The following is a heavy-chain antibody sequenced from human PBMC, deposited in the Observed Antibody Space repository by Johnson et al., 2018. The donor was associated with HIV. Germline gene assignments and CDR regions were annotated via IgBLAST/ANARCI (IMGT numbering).Heavy chain of an antibody. CDR3: AICGELRAFDI. CDR1: GFTFSSYA. J-gene: IGHJ3*02. CDR2: ISSNGGST. Sequence: VQLVESGGGLVQPGGSLRLSCAASGFTFSSYAMHWVRQAPGKGLEYVSAISSNGGSTYYANSVKGRFTISRDNSKNTLYLQMGSLRAEDMAVYYCAICGELRAFDIWGQGTMVTVSS. V-gene: IGHV3-64*01. D-gene: IGHD1-26*01.